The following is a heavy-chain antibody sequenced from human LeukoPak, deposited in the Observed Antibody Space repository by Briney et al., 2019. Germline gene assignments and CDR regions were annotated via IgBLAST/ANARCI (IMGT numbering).Heavy chain of an antibody. Sequence: PGGSLRLSCAASGFTFSSYGMHWVRQAPGKGLEWVAFIRYDGSNKYYADSVKGRFTISRDNSKNTLYLQMNSLRAEDTAVYYCAKQARDGPWYYFDYWGQGTLVTVSS. CDR3: AKQARDGPWYYFDY. CDR2: IRYDGSNK. V-gene: IGHV3-30*02. D-gene: IGHD5-24*01. CDR1: GFTFSSYG. J-gene: IGHJ4*02.